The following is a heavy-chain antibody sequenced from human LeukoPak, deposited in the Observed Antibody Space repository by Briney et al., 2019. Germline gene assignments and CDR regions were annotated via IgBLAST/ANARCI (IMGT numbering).Heavy chain of an antibody. D-gene: IGHD6-13*01. J-gene: IGHJ5*02. CDR2: ISYDGSNK. V-gene: IGHV3-30*04. CDR1: GFTFSSYA. Sequence: GGSLRLSCAASGFTFSSYAMRWVRQAPGKGLEWVAVISYDGSNKYYADSVKGRFTISRDNSKNTLYLQMNSLRAEDTAVYYCARGAAAGDARGTYNWFDPWGQGTLVTVSS. CDR3: ARGAAAGDARGTYNWFDP.